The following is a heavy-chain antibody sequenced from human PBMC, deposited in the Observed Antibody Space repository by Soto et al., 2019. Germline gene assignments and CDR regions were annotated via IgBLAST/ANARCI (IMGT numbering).Heavy chain of an antibody. Sequence: ASVKVSCKASGYTFTSYGISWVRQAPGQGLEWMGWISAYNGNTNYAQKLQGRVTMTTDTSTSTAYMELRSLRSDDTAVYYCARDSSYYDILTGYYNYGWFDPWGEGTLVTVS. D-gene: IGHD3-9*01. CDR1: GYTFTSYG. CDR3: ARDSSYYDILTGYYNYGWFDP. V-gene: IGHV1-18*01. CDR2: ISAYNGNT. J-gene: IGHJ5*02.